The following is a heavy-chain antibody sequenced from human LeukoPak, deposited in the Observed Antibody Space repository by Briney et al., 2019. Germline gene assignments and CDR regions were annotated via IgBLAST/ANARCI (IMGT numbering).Heavy chain of an antibody. V-gene: IGHV4-34*01. CDR1: GGSFSGYY. D-gene: IGHD3-9*01. CDR3: ARGHRLSGRRPPIDY. J-gene: IGHJ4*02. Sequence: SETLSLTCAVYGGSFSGYYWSWIRQPPGKGLEWIGEINHSGSTNYNPSLKSRVTISVDTSKNQFSLKLSSVTATDTAVYYCARGHRLSGRRPPIDYWGQGTLVTVSS. CDR2: INHSGST.